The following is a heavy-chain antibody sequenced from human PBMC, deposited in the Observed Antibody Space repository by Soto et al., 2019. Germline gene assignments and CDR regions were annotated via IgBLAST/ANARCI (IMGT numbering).Heavy chain of an antibody. CDR1: GYTFTSYA. D-gene: IGHD4-17*01. CDR2: INAGNGNT. J-gene: IGHJ4*02. Sequence: QVQLVQSGAEVKKPGASVKGSCQASGYTFTSYAMHWVRQAPGQRLEWMGWINAGNGNTKYSQKFQGRVTITRDTSASTAYMELSSLRSEDTAVYYCARRGLYGDFDYWGQGTLVTVSS. CDR3: ARRGLYGDFDY. V-gene: IGHV1-3*01.